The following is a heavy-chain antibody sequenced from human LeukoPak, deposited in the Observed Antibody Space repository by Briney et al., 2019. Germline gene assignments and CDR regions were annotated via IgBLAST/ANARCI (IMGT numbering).Heavy chain of an antibody. CDR3: ATGGRITMIVVVKGGNY. Sequence: GGSLRLSCAASGFTFSSYAMSWVRQAPGKGLEWVSAISGSGGSTYYADSVKGRFTISRDNSKNTPYLQMNSLRAEDTAVYYCATGGRITMIVVVKGGNYWGQGTLVTVSS. J-gene: IGHJ4*02. V-gene: IGHV3-23*01. CDR1: GFTFSSYA. D-gene: IGHD3-22*01. CDR2: ISGSGGST.